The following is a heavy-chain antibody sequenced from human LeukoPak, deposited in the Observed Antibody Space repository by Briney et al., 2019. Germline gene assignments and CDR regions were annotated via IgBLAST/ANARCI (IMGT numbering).Heavy chain of an antibody. Sequence: ASVKVSCKASGYTFTSYGISWVRQAPGQGLEWMGWISAYNGNTNYAQKLQGRVTMTTDTSTSTAYMELRSLRSDDTAVYYCAVDIVVVPAANDAFDIWGQGTMVTVSS. CDR3: AVDIVVVPAANDAFDI. J-gene: IGHJ3*02. CDR1: GYTFTSYG. CDR2: ISAYNGNT. V-gene: IGHV1-18*01. D-gene: IGHD2-2*01.